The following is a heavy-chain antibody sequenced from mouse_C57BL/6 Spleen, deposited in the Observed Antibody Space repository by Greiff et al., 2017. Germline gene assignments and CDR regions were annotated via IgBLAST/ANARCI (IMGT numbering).Heavy chain of an antibody. CDR2: IDPEDGET. D-gene: IGHD2-1*01. J-gene: IGHJ4*01. Sequence: EVQLQQSGAELVKPGASVKLSCTASGFNIKDYYMHWVKQRTEQGLEWIGRIDPEDGETKYAPKFPGKATITADTSSNTAYLQLSSLTSEDTAVYYCAPLYGNYAMDYWGQGTSVTVSS. V-gene: IGHV14-2*01. CDR3: APLYGNYAMDY. CDR1: GFNIKDYY.